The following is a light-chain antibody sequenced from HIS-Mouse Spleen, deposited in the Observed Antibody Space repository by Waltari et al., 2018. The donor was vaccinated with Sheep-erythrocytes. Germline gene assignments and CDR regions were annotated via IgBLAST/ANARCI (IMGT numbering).Light chain of an antibody. CDR3: QQANSFPPT. V-gene: IGKV1-12*01. CDR2: AAS. Sequence: IQMTQSPSSVSASVGGRSTITCRAGQGISSWLGWYQQKPGKAPKLLIYAASSLQSGVPSRFSGSGSGTEFTRTIRSLQPEDFATYYRQQANSFPPTFGQGTQVEIK. J-gene: IGKJ1*01. CDR1: QGISSW.